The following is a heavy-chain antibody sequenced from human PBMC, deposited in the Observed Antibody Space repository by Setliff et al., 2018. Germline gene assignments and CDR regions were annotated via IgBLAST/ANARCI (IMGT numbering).Heavy chain of an antibody. CDR2: IYHTEST. D-gene: IGHD3-3*01. J-gene: IGHJ4*02. CDR3: ARDDTYDFWGGHGHLDS. V-gene: IGHV4-4*02. CDR1: SGSISYNNW. Sequence: PSETLSLTCAVSSGSISYNNWWTWVRQPPGKGLEWIGEIYHTESTNYNPSLKSRVTISLDKSKNQFSLELSSVTVADTAVYYCARDDTYDFWGGHGHLDSWGQGILVTVSS.